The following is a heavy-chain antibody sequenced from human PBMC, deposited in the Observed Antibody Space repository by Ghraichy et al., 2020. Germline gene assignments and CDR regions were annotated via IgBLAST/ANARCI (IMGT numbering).Heavy chain of an antibody. D-gene: IGHD3-16*01. J-gene: IGHJ4*02. Sequence: SETLSLTCTVSGGSISSGGYYWSWIRQHSGKGLEWIGHIYYSGSTYYNPSLKSRVSISVDTSKNQFSLKLSSVTAADTAVYYCARNWPGEGYWGQGTLVTVSS. CDR3: ARNWPGEGY. CDR2: IYYSGST. CDR1: GGSISSGGYY. V-gene: IGHV4-31*03.